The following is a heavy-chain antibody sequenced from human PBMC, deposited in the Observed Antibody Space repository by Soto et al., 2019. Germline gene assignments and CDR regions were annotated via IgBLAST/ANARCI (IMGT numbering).Heavy chain of an antibody. CDR3: ARDNRRFWNGYYRRYDYYGMDV. Sequence: PGGSLRLSCAASGFSFSDYYVNWIRQAPGKGLEWISYTGRSLYPIYYADSVKGRFSISRDSAKNSVFLQMNSLRVEDTAVYYCARDNRRFWNGYYRRYDYYGMDVWGRGTTVIVSS. CDR2: TGRSLYPI. V-gene: IGHV3-11*01. CDR1: GFSFSDYY. J-gene: IGHJ6*02. D-gene: IGHD3-3*01.